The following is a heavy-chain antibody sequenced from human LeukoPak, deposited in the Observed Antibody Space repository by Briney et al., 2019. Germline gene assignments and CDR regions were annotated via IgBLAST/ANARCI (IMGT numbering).Heavy chain of an antibody. D-gene: IGHD3-3*01. Sequence: GGSLRLSCAASGFIFTNYFMSWVRQAPGKGLEWVASIKHDGSEKYYVDSVRGRFTISRDNTMNSLYLRMSSLRAEDTAVYYCATDRGWRTSGYYLYYFEYWGQGTLVTFSS. J-gene: IGHJ4*02. V-gene: IGHV3-7*01. CDR2: IKHDGSEK. CDR3: ATDRGWRTSGYYLYYFEY. CDR1: GFIFTNYF.